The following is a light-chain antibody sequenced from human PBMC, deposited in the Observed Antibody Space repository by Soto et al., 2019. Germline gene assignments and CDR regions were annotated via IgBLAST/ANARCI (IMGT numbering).Light chain of an antibody. V-gene: IGLV1-51*01. CDR1: GSNLGRNY. Sequence: QSVLTQPPSVSATPGQKVTISCSGSGSNLGRNYVSWYQQLPGTAPKLLIYDNVYRFSGIPDRFSGSKSGTSATLGITGLQTGDEGDYYRGSWDTSLSSYVFGTGTKVTVL. J-gene: IGLJ1*01. CDR3: GSWDTSLSSYV. CDR2: DNV.